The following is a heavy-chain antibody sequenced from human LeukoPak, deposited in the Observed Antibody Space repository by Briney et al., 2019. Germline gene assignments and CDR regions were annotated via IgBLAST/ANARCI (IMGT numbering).Heavy chain of an antibody. J-gene: IGHJ4*02. V-gene: IGHV1-69*05. CDR2: IIPIFGTA. D-gene: IGHD3-3*01. CDR3: AIGLRFLEWLFPPPHY. CDR1: GGTFSSYA. Sequence: SVKVSCKASGGTFSSYAISWVRQAPGQGLEWMGGIIPIFGTANYAQKFQGRVTITTDESTSTAYMELSSLRSEDTAVYYCAIGLRFLEWLFPPPHYWGQGTLVTVSS.